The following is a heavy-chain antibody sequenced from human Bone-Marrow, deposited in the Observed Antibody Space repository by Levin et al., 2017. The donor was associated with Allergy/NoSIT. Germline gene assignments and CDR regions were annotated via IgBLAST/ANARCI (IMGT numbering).Heavy chain of an antibody. CDR2: INEDGSEK. Sequence: PGESLKISCAASGFTFSTYWMNWVRQSPGKGLEWVANINEDGSEKYYVDSVKGRFTISRDNANHSLYLQMNNLRAEDTALYYCARGMSTPGVDWWGQGTPVAVSS. CDR3: ARGMSTPGVDW. V-gene: IGHV3-7*01. J-gene: IGHJ4*02. CDR1: GFTFSTYW. D-gene: IGHD5/OR15-5a*01.